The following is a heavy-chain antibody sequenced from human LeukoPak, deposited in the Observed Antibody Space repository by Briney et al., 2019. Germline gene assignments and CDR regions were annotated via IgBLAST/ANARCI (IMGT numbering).Heavy chain of an antibody. CDR2: IYPGDSDT. J-gene: IGHJ4*02. D-gene: IGHD3-22*01. CDR3: ARLRLSGCGYYSSAGY. Sequence: GESLKISCKGSGYSFTSYWIGWVRQMPGKGLEWMGIIYPGDSDTRYSPSFQGQVTISADKSISTAYLQWSSLKASDTAMYYCARLRLSGCGYYSSAGYWGQGTLVTVSS. V-gene: IGHV5-51*01. CDR1: GYSFTSYW.